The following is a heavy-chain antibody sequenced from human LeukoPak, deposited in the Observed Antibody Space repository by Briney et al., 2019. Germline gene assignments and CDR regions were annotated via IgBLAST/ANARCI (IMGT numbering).Heavy chain of an antibody. J-gene: IGHJ3*02. D-gene: IGHD2-15*01. CDR3: ALYCSGGSCYSMGGAFDI. Sequence: QTGGSLRLSCAASGFTFRRYDMSWVRQAPGKGLEGVSAISGSGDSTYYVDSVKGRFTISRDNSKNTLYLQMNSLRAEDTAVYYCALYCSGGSCYSMGGAFDIWGQGTVVTVSS. CDR2: ISGSGDST. CDR1: GFTFRRYD. V-gene: IGHV3-23*01.